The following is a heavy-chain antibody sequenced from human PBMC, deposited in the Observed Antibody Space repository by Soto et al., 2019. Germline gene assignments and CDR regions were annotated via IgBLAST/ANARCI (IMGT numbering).Heavy chain of an antibody. J-gene: IGHJ4*02. CDR1: GYTFTSYA. Sequence: ASVKVSCKASGYTFTSYAMHWVRQAPGQRLEWMGIINASGGNTRYAQKFQGRVTMTRDTSTSTVYMELSSLRSEDTAVYYCARGRGLRYFDYWGQGTLVTVSS. CDR2: INASGGNT. D-gene: IGHD2-15*01. CDR3: ARGRGLRYFDY. V-gene: IGHV1-46*03.